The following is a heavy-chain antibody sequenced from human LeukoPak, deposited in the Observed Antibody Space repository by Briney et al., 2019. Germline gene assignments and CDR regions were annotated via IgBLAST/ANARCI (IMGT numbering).Heavy chain of an antibody. Sequence: SETLSLTCTVSGYSISSGYYWGWSRQPPGKGLEWIGTIYQSGSTYYNPSLKSRVTISVDTSKNQFSLNLSSVTAADTAVYYCACRRSPSETGAFDIWGQGTMVTVSS. D-gene: IGHD5-24*01. CDR2: IYQSGST. CDR3: ACRRSPSETGAFDI. J-gene: IGHJ3*02. CDR1: GYSISSGYY. V-gene: IGHV4-38-2*02.